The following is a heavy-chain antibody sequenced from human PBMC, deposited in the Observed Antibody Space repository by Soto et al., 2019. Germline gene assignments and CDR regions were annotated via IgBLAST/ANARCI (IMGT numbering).Heavy chain of an antibody. CDR1: GGSISSYY. CDR2: IYYSEST. J-gene: IGHJ3*02. D-gene: IGHD4-17*01. Sequence: QVQLQESGPGLVKPSETLSLTCTVSGGSISSYYWSWIRQPPGKGLEWIGYIYYSESTNYNPSLKSRVTISVDTSNYQYSLRLSSVTAADTAVYYCARRYGGAFDIWGQGTMVTVSS. CDR3: ARRYGGAFDI. V-gene: IGHV4-59*08.